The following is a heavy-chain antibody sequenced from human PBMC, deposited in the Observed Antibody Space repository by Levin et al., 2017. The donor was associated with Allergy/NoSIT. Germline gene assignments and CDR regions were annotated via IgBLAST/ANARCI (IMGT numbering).Heavy chain of an antibody. CDR1: GGTFSSYA. J-gene: IGHJ6*02. CDR3: ARVIEVRGVIAYYGMDV. Sequence: SVKVSCKASGGTFSSYAISWVRQAPGQGLEWMGGIIPIFGTANYAQKFQGRVTITADESTSTAYMELSSLRSEDTAVYYCARVIEVRGVIAYYGMDVWGQGTTVTVSS. V-gene: IGHV1-69*13. D-gene: IGHD3-10*01. CDR2: IIPIFGTA.